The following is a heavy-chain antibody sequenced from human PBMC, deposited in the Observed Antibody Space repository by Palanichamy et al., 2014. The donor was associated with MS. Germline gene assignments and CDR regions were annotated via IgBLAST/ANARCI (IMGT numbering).Heavy chain of an antibody. Sequence: QVQLVQSGAEVKEPGASVKVSCKASGYTFTNYAMHWVRQAPGQRLEWMGWINVGTGDTKYSQKFQGRVTISRDTSASTAYMELSSLRSEDKAVYYCARDLNRGIVGGDYFHGMDVWGQGTTVTVSS. CDR3: ARDLNRGIVGGDYFHGMDV. CDR2: INVGTGDT. V-gene: IGHV1-3*01. D-gene: IGHD1-26*01. J-gene: IGHJ6*02. CDR1: GYTFTNYA.